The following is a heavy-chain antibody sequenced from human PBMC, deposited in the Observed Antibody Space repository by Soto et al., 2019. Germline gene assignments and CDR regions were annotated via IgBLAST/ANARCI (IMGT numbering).Heavy chain of an antibody. V-gene: IGHV4-30-2*01. CDR2: IYNSGST. CDR3: ARDQLEGNWFDP. Sequence: QLQLQESGSGLVRPSQTLSLTCAVSGGSISSGGYSWNWIRQPPGKCLEWIGYIYNSGSTLYNPSLKSRVTISVDKSKNQFSLKLTSVTAADTAVYYCARDQLEGNWFDPWGQGTLVTVSS. D-gene: IGHD1-1*01. J-gene: IGHJ5*02. CDR1: GGSISSGGYS.